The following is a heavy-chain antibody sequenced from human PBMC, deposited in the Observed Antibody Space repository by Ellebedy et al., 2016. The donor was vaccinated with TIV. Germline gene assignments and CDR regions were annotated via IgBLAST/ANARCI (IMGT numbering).Heavy chain of an antibody. D-gene: IGHD2-2*01. J-gene: IGHJ5*02. CDR2: INPSGGST. CDR3: AREGVPAAMYNWFDP. V-gene: IGHV1-46*04. CDR1: GYTFTNNY. Sequence: ASVKVSCKASGYTFTNNYINWVRQAPGQGLEWMGIINPSGGSTTYAQKLQGRVTMNRDTSTSTVYMELSSLRSEDTAMYYCAREGVPAAMYNWFDPWGQGTLVTVSS.